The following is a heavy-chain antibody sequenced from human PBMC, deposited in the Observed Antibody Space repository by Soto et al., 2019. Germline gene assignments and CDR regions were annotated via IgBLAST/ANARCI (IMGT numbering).Heavy chain of an antibody. V-gene: IGHV5-51*01. CDR1: GYSFTIYW. Sequence: GASLKISYTGSGYSFTIYWIGWVRQIPGKGLEWMGIIYPGDSDTRSSPSFHGQVTISADKSISTAYLQWSSLKASDTAMYYCARQNIIGYHYDYYGMDVGGQGSTVTVS. D-gene: IGHD3-22*01. CDR3: ARQNIIGYHYDYYGMDV. J-gene: IGHJ6*02. CDR2: IYPGDSDT.